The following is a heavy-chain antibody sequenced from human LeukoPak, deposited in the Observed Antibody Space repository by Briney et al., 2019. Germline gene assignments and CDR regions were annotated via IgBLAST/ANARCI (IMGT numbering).Heavy chain of an antibody. D-gene: IGHD5-12*01. Sequence: PGGSLRLSCAASGFTFRSYTMNWVRQAPGKGLEWVSSISSSSSYIYYADSMKGRFTISRDNAKNSLYLQMNSLGAEDTAVYYCARDRVVAPYYFDYWGQGTLVTVSS. CDR3: ARDRVVAPYYFDY. CDR1: GFTFRSYT. CDR2: ISSSSSYI. V-gene: IGHV3-21*01. J-gene: IGHJ4*02.